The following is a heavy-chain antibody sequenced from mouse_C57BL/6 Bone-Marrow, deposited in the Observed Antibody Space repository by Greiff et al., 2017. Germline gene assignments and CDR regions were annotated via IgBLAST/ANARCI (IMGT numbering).Heavy chain of an antibody. Sequence: EVMLVESGGDLVKPGGSLKLSCAASGFTFSSYGMSWVRQTPDKRLEWVATISSGGSYTYYPDSVKGRFTISRDNAKNTLYLQMSSLKSEDTAMYYCARHWDGNFFPFWGQGTTLTVSS. CDR2: ISSGGSYT. V-gene: IGHV5-6*02. CDR1: GFTFSSYG. CDR3: ARHWDGNFFPF. J-gene: IGHJ2*01. D-gene: IGHD2-1*01.